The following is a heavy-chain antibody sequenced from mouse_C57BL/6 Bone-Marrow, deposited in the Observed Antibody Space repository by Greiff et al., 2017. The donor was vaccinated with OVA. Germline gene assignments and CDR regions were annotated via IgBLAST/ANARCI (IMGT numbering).Heavy chain of an antibody. CDR2: LSSGGSYP. V-gene: IGHV5-6*01. CDR3: ARHNKRFAY. J-gene: IGHJ3*01. CDR1: GFTFSSYG. Sequence: EVKLVESGGDLVKPGGSLKLSCAASGFTFSSYGMSWVRQTPDKRLEWVATLSSGGSYPYYPDSVKGRFTISRDNAKNTLYLQMSSLKSEDTAMYYCARHNKRFAYWGQGTLVTVSA.